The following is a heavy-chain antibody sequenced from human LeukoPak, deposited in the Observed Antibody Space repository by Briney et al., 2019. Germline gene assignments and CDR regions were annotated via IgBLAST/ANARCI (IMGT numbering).Heavy chain of an antibody. CDR3: ARDLTTSYDILTGFDY. V-gene: IGHV3-48*01. Sequence: GGSLRLSCAASGFTFSSFGMNWVRQAPGKGLEWVSYISSSSSTIYYADSVKGRFTISRDNAKNSLYLQMNSLRAEDTAVYYCARDLTTSYDILTGFDYWGQGTLVTVSS. CDR2: ISSSSSTI. J-gene: IGHJ4*02. D-gene: IGHD3-9*01. CDR1: GFTFSSFG.